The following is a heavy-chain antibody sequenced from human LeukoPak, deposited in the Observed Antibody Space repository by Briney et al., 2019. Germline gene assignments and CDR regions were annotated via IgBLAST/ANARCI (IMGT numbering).Heavy chain of an antibody. D-gene: IGHD3-22*01. V-gene: IGHV4-61*02. J-gene: IGHJ6*03. CDR3: ARVVFYDSSGYRYYYYMDV. CDR2: IYTGGST. CDR1: GGSISSGSYY. Sequence: SETLSLTCTVSGGSISSGSYYWSWIRQPAGKGLEWIGRIYTGGSTNYNPSLKSRVTISVDTSKNQFSLKLSSVTAADTAVYYCARVVFYDSSGYRYYYYMDVWGKGTTVTVSS.